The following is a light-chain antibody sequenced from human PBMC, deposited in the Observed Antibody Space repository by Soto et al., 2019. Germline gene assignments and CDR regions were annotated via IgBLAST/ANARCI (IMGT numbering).Light chain of an antibody. CDR3: SSYASSSSLRV. J-gene: IGLJ3*02. CDR1: SSDVGGYNY. V-gene: IGLV2-14*01. CDR2: GVS. Sequence: QSVLTQPASVSGSPGQSITISGTGTSSDVGGYNYVSWYQQHPGKAPKLMIYGVSNRPSGVSNRFSGSKSGNTASLTISGLQAEDEADYYCSSYASSSSLRVFGGGTKLTVL.